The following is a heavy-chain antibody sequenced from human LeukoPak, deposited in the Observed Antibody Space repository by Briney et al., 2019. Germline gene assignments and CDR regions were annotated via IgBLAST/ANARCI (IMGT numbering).Heavy chain of an antibody. CDR3: ARDRDYVWGSYRDFDY. J-gene: IGHJ4*02. D-gene: IGHD3-16*02. V-gene: IGHV3-9*01. Sequence: GGSLRLSCAASGFTFDDYAMHWVRQAPGKGLEWVSGISWNSGSIGYADSVKGRFTISRDNAKNSLYLQMNSLRAEDTAVYYCARDRDYVWGSYRDFDYWGQGTLVTVSS. CDR2: ISWNSGSI. CDR1: GFTFDDYA.